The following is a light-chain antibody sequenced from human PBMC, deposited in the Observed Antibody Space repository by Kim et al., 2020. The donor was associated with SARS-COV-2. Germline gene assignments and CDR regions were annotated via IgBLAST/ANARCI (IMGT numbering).Light chain of an antibody. CDR1: SSDVGTYNC. V-gene: IGLV2-18*02. J-gene: IGLJ1*01. Sequence: GQSVTISCTGTSSDVGTYNCVSWYQQSPGTAPKLIIYEVTNRPSGVPGRFSGSKSGNTASLIISGLQAEDEADYYCCSYTTRSTYVFGTGTKVTVL. CDR3: CSYTTRSTYV. CDR2: EVT.